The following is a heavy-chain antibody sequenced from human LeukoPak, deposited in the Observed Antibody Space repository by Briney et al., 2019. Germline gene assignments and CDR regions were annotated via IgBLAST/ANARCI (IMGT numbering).Heavy chain of an antibody. D-gene: IGHD1-14*01. CDR2: ISSRSSTI. Sequence: GGSLRLSCAASGFTFSSYSMNWVRQAPGKGLEWVSYISSRSSTIYYADSVKGRFTISRDNAKNSLYLQMNSLRAEDTAVYYCARDPEYNQEGFDYWGQGTLVTVSS. V-gene: IGHV3-48*01. CDR3: ARDPEYNQEGFDY. CDR1: GFTFSSYS. J-gene: IGHJ4*02.